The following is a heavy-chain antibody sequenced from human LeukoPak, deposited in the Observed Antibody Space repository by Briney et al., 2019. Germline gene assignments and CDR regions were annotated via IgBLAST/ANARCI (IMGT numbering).Heavy chain of an antibody. Sequence: GGSLRLSCAASGFTFSSYGMHWVRQAPGKGLEWVAVIWYDGSNKYYADSVKGRFTISRDNSKNTLYLQMNSLRAEDTAVYYCAKICSSTSCHDAFDIWGQGTMVTVSS. CDR3: AKICSSTSCHDAFDI. CDR2: IWYDGSNK. CDR1: GFTFSSYG. D-gene: IGHD2-2*01. V-gene: IGHV3-33*06. J-gene: IGHJ3*02.